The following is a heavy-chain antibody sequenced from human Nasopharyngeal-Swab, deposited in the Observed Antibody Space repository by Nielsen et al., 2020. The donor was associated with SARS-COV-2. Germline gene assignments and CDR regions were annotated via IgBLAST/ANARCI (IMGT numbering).Heavy chain of an antibody. CDR1: GFTFSSYA. Sequence: GESLKISCAASGFTFSSYAMSWVRQAPEKGLEWVSAISGSGGSTYYADSVKGRFTISRDNSKNTLYLQMNSLRAEDTAVYYCAKVAITMIVVPNGGFDYWGQGTLVTVSS. J-gene: IGHJ4*02. CDR3: AKVAITMIVVPNGGFDY. D-gene: IGHD3-22*01. V-gene: IGHV3-23*01. CDR2: ISGSGGST.